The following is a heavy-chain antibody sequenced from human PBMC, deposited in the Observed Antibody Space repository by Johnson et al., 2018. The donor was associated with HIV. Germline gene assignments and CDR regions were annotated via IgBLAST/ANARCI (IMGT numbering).Heavy chain of an antibody. V-gene: IGHV3-11*01. CDR3: ARDIFYTDTAFDI. Sequence: QMQLVESGGGLVQPVGSLRLSCAASGFTFSDYYMSWIRQAPGKGLEWVSYISSSGSTIYYADSVKGRFTISRDNAKNSLYLQMNSLRAEDTALYYCARDIFYTDTAFDIWGQGTMVTVSS. CDR1: GFTFSDYY. J-gene: IGHJ3*02. CDR2: ISSSGSTI.